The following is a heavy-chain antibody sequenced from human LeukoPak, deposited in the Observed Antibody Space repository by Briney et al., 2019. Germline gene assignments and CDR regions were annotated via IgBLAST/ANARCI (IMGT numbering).Heavy chain of an antibody. D-gene: IGHD2-2*01. J-gene: IGHJ4*02. V-gene: IGHV1-8*03. CDR1: GYTFTSYD. Sequence: ASVKVSCKASGYTFTSYDINWVRQATGQGLEWMGWMNPNSGNTGYAQKFQGRVTITRNTSISTAYMELSSLRSEDTAVYYCARAVGISCYYLGYWGQGTLVTVSS. CDR3: ARAVGISCYYLGY. CDR2: MNPNSGNT.